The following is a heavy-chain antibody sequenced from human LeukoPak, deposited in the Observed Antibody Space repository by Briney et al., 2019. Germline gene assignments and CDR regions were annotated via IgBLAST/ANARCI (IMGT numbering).Heavy chain of an antibody. CDR3: ARAHYDILTGRRYFDY. D-gene: IGHD3-9*01. CDR1: GFTFSSYS. CDR2: ISSSSTI. J-gene: IGHJ4*02. V-gene: IGHV3-48*01. Sequence: GGSLRLSCAASGFTFSSYSMNWVRQAPGKGLEWVSYISSSSTIYYADSVKGRFTISRDNAKNSLYLQMNSLRAEDTAVYYCARAHYDILTGRRYFDYWGQGTLVTVSS.